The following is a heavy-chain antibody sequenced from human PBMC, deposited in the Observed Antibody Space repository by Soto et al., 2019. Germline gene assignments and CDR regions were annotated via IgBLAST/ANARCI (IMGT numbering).Heavy chain of an antibody. Sequence: SETLSLTCAVYGGSFSGYYWSWIRQPPGKGLEWIGEINHSGSTNYNPSLKSRVTISVDKSKNQFSLKLSSVTAADTAVYYCARNRITMVRGAPAGIDYWGQGTLVTVSS. V-gene: IGHV4-34*01. CDR2: INHSGST. D-gene: IGHD3-10*01. CDR3: ARNRITMVRGAPAGIDY. J-gene: IGHJ4*02. CDR1: GGSFSGYY.